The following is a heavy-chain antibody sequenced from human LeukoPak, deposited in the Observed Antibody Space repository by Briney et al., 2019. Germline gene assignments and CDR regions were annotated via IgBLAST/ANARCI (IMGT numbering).Heavy chain of an antibody. CDR3: AKGDYSPGY. Sequence: GGSLRLSCAASGFTFSSYDMHWVRQAPGKGLEWVAVISYDGSNKYYADSVKGRFTISRDNSKNTLYLQMNSLRAEDTAVYYCAKGDYSPGYWGQGTLVTVSS. CDR1: GFTFSSYD. J-gene: IGHJ4*02. CDR2: ISYDGSNK. D-gene: IGHD4-17*01. V-gene: IGHV3-30*18.